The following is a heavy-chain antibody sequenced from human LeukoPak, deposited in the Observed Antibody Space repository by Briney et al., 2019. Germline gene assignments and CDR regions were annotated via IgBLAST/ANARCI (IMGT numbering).Heavy chain of an antibody. D-gene: IGHD5-18*01. CDR2: IYHSGST. V-gene: IGHV4-30-2*01. J-gene: IGHJ4*02. CDR3: ARGTRGYSYGKYYFDY. Sequence: SETLSLTCTVSGGSISMYSWSWIRQPPGKGLEWIGYIYHSGSTYYNPSLKSRVTISVDRSKNQFSLKLSSVTAADTAVYYCARGTRGYSYGKYYFDYWGQGTLVTVSS. CDR1: GGSISMYS.